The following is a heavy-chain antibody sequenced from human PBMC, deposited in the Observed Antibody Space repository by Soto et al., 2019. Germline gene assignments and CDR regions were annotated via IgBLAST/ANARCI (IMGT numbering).Heavy chain of an antibody. CDR1: GGSISSAVYY. CDR2: IYYSGST. CDR3: ARDMYYDILTGYYGLANWFDP. J-gene: IGHJ5*02. V-gene: IGHV4-30-4*01. D-gene: IGHD3-9*01. Sequence: SETLSLTCTVSGGSISSAVYYWSWIRQPPGKGLEWIGYIYYSGSTYYNPSLKSRVTISVDTSKNQFSLKLSSVTAADTAVYYCARDMYYDILTGYYGLANWFDPWGQGTLVTVSS.